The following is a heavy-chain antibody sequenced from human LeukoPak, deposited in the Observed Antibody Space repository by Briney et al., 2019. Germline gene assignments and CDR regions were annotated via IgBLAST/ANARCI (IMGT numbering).Heavy chain of an antibody. J-gene: IGHJ4*02. CDR3: ARDRSGRGDY. CDR1: GGSFSGYY. V-gene: IGHV4-34*01. Sequence: PSETLSLTCAVYGGSFSGYYWSWIRQPPGKGLEWIGEINHSGSTNYNPSLKSRVTISVDTSKNQFSLKLSSVTAADTAVYYCARDRSGRGDYWGQGTLVTVSS. D-gene: IGHD3-10*01. CDR2: INHSGST.